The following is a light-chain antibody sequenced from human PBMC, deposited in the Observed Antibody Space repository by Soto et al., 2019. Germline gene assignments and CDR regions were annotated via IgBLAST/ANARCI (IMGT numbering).Light chain of an antibody. CDR1: QNVGTY. CDR2: DAS. CDR3: QQRKFLL. V-gene: IGKV3-11*01. J-gene: IGKJ2*01. Sequence: EIVLTQSPATLSLSPGERATLSCRASQNVGTYLAWYQQKPGQAPRLLIYDASNRATGIPARFSGSGSGTDFTLTIKSLEPEDFAVYYCQQRKFLLFGQGTKLEIK.